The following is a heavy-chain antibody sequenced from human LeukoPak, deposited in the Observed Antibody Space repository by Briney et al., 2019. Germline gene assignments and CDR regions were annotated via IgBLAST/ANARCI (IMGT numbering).Heavy chain of an antibody. J-gene: IGHJ4*02. V-gene: IGHV4-34*01. CDR2: INHSGST. D-gene: IGHD2-2*01. CDR1: GGSFSGYY. CDR3: AISAEIPAATGFDC. Sequence: SETLSLTCAVYGGSFSGYYWSWIRQPPGKGLEWIGEINHSGSTNYNPSLKSRVTISVDTSKNQFSLKLSSVTAADTAVYYCAISAEIPAATGFDCWGQGTLVTVSS.